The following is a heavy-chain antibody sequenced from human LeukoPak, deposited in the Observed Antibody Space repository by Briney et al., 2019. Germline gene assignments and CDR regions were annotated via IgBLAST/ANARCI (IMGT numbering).Heavy chain of an antibody. CDR3: ARGPTRANSSDY. V-gene: IGHV3-7*01. CDR1: GFTFSSYW. CDR2: IKQDGSEK. Sequence: QAGGSLRLSCAASGFTFSSYWMSWVRQAPGKGLEWVANIKQDGSEKYYVDSVKGRFTISRDNAKNSLYLQMNSLRTEDTAMYYCARGPTRANSSDYWGQGTLVTVSS. D-gene: IGHD2/OR15-2a*01. J-gene: IGHJ4*02.